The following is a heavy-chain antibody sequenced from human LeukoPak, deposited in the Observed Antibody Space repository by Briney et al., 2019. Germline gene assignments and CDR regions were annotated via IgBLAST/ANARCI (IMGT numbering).Heavy chain of an antibody. V-gene: IGHV4-39*07. J-gene: IGHJ4*02. CDR2: IYSSGST. CDR1: GGSISSSSYY. Sequence: SETLSLTCTVSGGSISSSSYYWGWIRQPPGKGLEWIGSIYSSGSTYYNPSLRSRVTISVDTSKNQFSLKLSSVTAADTAVYYCARSGSGYLRYYFDYWGQGTLVTVSS. CDR3: ARSGSGYLRYYFDY. D-gene: IGHD5-12*01.